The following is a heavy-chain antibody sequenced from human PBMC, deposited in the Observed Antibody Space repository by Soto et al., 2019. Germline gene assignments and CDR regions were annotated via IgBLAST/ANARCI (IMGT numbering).Heavy chain of an antibody. CDR1: GFTFSSYG. CDR2: ISYDGSNK. V-gene: IGHV3-30*18. Sequence: QVQLVESGGRVVQPGRSLRLSCAASGFTFSSYGMHWVRQAPGKGLEWVAVISYDGSNKYYADSVKGRFTISRDNSKNTLYLQMNSLRAEDTAVYYCAKGDTYDSSGYYRYWGQGTLVTVSS. D-gene: IGHD3-22*01. J-gene: IGHJ4*02. CDR3: AKGDTYDSSGYYRY.